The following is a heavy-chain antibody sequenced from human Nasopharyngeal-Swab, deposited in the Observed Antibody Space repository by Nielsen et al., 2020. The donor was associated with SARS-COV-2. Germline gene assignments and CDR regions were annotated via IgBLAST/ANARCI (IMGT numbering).Heavy chain of an antibody. CDR1: GFTFSSYA. V-gene: IGHV3-23*01. Sequence: GESLKISCAASGFTFSSYAMSWVRQAPGKGLEWVSAISGSGGSTYYADSVKGRFTISRDSSKNTLYLQMNSLRAEDTALYYCAKVKSGTSYDAFDIWGQGTMVTVSS. CDR3: AKVKSGTSYDAFDI. D-gene: IGHD1-26*01. CDR2: ISGSGGST. J-gene: IGHJ3*02.